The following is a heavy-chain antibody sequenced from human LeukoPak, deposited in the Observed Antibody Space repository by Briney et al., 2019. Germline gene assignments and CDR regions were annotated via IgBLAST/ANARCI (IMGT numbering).Heavy chain of an antibody. CDR1: GGFFSGYY. V-gene: IGHV4-34*01. Sequence: SETLSLTCAVYGGFFSGYYWSWIRQPPGKGLEWIGEINHSGSTNYNPPLKSRVTISVDTSKNQFSLKLSSVTAADTAVYYCASKRVGRTFDPWGQGTLVTVSS. CDR3: ASKRVGRTFDP. D-gene: IGHD1-14*01. CDR2: INHSGST. J-gene: IGHJ5*02.